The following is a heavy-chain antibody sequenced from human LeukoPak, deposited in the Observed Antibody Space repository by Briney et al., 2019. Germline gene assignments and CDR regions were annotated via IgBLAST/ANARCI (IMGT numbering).Heavy chain of an antibody. Sequence: GGSLRLSCAASGFTFSSYWMNWVRQAPGKGLEWVANIHEDGSDKYYVDSVKGRFTVSRDNAKNSLYLQMNSLRAEDTAVYYCAKDLEQNTAMVDWGQGTLVTVSS. CDR1: GFTFSSYW. CDR2: IHEDGSDK. D-gene: IGHD5-18*01. J-gene: IGHJ4*02. CDR3: AKDLEQNTAMVD. V-gene: IGHV3-7*05.